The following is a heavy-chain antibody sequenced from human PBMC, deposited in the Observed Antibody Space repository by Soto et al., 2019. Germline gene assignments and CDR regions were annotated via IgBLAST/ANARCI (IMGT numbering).Heavy chain of an antibody. Sequence: QVQLVQSGAEVKKPGASVKVSCKASGYTFTSYDINWVRQATGQGLEWMGWMNPNSGNTGYAQKFQGRVTMTRNTXXXTAXXXXXXXXXXXXXXXYCARDCSSTNCLDYWGQGTLVTVSS. V-gene: IGHV1-8*01. CDR3: ARDCSSTNCLDY. CDR1: GYTFTSYD. D-gene: IGHD2-2*01. J-gene: IGHJ4*02. CDR2: MNPNSGNT.